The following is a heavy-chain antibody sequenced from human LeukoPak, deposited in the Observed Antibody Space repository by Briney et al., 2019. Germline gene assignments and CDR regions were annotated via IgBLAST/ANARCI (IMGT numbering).Heavy chain of an antibody. Sequence: GASVKVSCKASGGTFSPYAVTWVRQAPGQGLEWMGGIIPTIGTTHYAQKFQDRVTLTADESTGTAHMQLSGLGSEDTAIYYCAAFYYGSGTYSSPLTFWGQGTLVTVSS. CDR1: GGTFSPYA. CDR2: IIPTIGTT. D-gene: IGHD3-10*01. V-gene: IGHV1-69*13. CDR3: AAFYYGSGTYSSPLTF. J-gene: IGHJ4*01.